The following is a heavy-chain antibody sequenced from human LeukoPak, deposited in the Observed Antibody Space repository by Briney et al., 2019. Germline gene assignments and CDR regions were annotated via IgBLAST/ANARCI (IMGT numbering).Heavy chain of an antibody. Sequence: GGSLRLSCAASGFTSSSYSMNWVRQAPGKGLEWVSSISSSSSYIYYADSVKGRFTISRDNAKNSLYLQMNSLRAEDTAVYYCAREFFDREGGTTVLDYWGQGTLVTVSS. CDR2: ISSSSSYI. V-gene: IGHV3-21*01. CDR3: AREFFDREGGTTVLDY. CDR1: GFTSSSYS. D-gene: IGHD1-26*01. J-gene: IGHJ4*02.